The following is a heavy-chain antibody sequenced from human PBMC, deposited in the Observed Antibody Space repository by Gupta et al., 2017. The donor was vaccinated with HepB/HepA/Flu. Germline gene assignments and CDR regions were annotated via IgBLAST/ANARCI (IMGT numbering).Heavy chain of an antibody. V-gene: IGHV3-23*01. CDR1: GLTVSGNA. J-gene: IGHJ6*03. D-gene: IGHD3-3*02. CDR3: AKDVHFWSAMDG. CDR2: SGSDMRG. Sequence: EVQLLESGGGLVQPGGSLRLSCTASGLTVSGNAVIWVRQARGGGLEWVSGSGSDMRGLYADSVRGRCIISRDNSKNTMYLQMNSLRAEDTAVYYCAKDVHFWSAMDGWGKGTTVIVSS.